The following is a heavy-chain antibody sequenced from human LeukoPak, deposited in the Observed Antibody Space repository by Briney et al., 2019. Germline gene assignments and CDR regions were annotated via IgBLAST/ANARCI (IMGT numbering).Heavy chain of an antibody. Sequence: GSLRLSCAASGFTFTTYAMGWVRQAPGEGLEWVSSIKGGGGDPFYADSVRGRFTISRDKSKNTLYLQLNSLRVEDTAVYFCAQGGHDFNPFYCWGQGTLVTVSS. CDR1: GFTFTTYA. V-gene: IGHV3-23*01. J-gene: IGHJ4*02. D-gene: IGHD2-21*02. CDR3: AQGGHDFNPFYC. CDR2: IKGGGGDP.